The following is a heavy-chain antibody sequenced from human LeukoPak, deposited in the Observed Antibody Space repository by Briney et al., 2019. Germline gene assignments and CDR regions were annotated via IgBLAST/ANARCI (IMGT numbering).Heavy chain of an antibody. J-gene: IGHJ3*02. D-gene: IGHD2-15*01. CDR3: ARAGRYCSGGSCYDDAFDI. CDR2: IYHRGST. CDR1: GGSISSGGYS. Sequence: SETLSLTCAVSGGSISSGGYSWSWIRQPPGKGLEWIGYIYHRGSTYYNPSLKSRVTISVDRSKNQFSLKLSSVTAADTAVYYCARAGRYCSGGSCYDDAFDIWGQGTMVTVSS. V-gene: IGHV4-30-2*01.